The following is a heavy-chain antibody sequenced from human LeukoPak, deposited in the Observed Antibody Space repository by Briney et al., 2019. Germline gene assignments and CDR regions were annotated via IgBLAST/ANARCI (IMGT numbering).Heavy chain of an antibody. D-gene: IGHD3-10*01. CDR3: YGSGSSSLDY. CDR2: ISSSSSYI. J-gene: IGHJ4*02. Sequence: GGSLRLSCAASGFTFSSYSMSWGRQAAGKGLEWVSSISSSSSYIYYADSVKGRFTISRDNAKNSLYLQMNSLRAEDTAVYYCYGSGSSSLDYWGQGTLVTVSS. CDR1: GFTFSSYS. V-gene: IGHV3-21*01.